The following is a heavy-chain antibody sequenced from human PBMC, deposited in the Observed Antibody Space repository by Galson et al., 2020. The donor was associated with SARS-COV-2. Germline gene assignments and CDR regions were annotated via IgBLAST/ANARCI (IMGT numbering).Heavy chain of an antibody. D-gene: IGHD4-17*01. J-gene: IGHJ6*02. V-gene: IGHV4-31*03. CDR3: AREAVTVTTLGFYYYDGMDV. CDR1: GGSISSGGYY. CDR2: IYYSGST. Sequence: SETLSLTCTVSGGSISSGGYYWSWIRQHPGKGLEWIGYIYYSGSTYYNPSLKSRVTISVDTSKNQFSLKLSSVTAADTAVYYCAREAVTVTTLGFYYYDGMDVWGQGTTVTVSS.